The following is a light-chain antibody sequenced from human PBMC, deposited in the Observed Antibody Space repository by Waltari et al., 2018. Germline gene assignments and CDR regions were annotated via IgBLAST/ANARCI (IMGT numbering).Light chain of an antibody. CDR1: PSSSNN. CDR3: QQSYSTPPRT. V-gene: IGKV1-39*01. Sequence: DIQMPESPRSLSASVGDRVTITCRASPSSSNNVNWYQQKAGKAPKLLIYAASSLQSGVPSRFSGSGSGTDFTLTILSLQPDDFATYYGQQSYSTPPRTFGQGTKVENK. CDR2: AAS. J-gene: IGKJ1*01.